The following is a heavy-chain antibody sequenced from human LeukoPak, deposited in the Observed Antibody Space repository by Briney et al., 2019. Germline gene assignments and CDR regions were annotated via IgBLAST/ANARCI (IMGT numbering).Heavy chain of an antibody. Sequence: GGSLRLSCAASGFTFSSYWMSWVRQAPGKGLEWVANIKQDGSEKYYVDSVKGRFTISRDNAKNSLYLQMNSLRAEDTAVYYCARDEYCSGGSCYSHYFQHRGQGTLVTVSS. J-gene: IGHJ1*01. CDR3: ARDEYCSGGSCYSHYFQH. D-gene: IGHD2-15*01. CDR2: IKQDGSEK. V-gene: IGHV3-7*01. CDR1: GFTFSSYW.